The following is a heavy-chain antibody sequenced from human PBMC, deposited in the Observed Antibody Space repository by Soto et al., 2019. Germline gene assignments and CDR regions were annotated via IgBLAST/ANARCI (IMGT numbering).Heavy chain of an antibody. CDR1: GGSFSGYY. D-gene: IGHD3-10*01. Sequence: SETLSLTCAVYGGSFSGYYWSWIRQPPGKGLEWIGEINHSGSTNYNPSLKSRVTISVDTSKNQFSLKLSSVTAADTAVYYCARGASMVRGVIGYYYYYGMDVWGQGTTVTVSS. J-gene: IGHJ6*02. V-gene: IGHV4-34*01. CDR3: ARGASMVRGVIGYYYYYGMDV. CDR2: INHSGST.